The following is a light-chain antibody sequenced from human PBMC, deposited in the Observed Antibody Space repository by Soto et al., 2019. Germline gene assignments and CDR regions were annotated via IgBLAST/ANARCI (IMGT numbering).Light chain of an antibody. V-gene: IGLV2-14*01. CDR1: SSDIGNYNY. Sequence: QSVLTQPASVSGSPGQSITISCTGASSDIGNYNYVSWYQHHPGKAPKLMIHEVSNRPSGVSNRFSGSKSGNTASLTISGLQAEDEADYYCSSYTSSSTLYVFGSGTKVTV. J-gene: IGLJ1*01. CDR2: EVS. CDR3: SSYTSSSTLYV.